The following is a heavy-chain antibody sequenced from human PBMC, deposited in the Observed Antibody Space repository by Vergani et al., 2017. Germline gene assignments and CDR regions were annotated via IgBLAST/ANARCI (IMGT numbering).Heavy chain of an antibody. CDR1: GFTFQAFA. CDR2: IDRNYGVK. Sequence: EVQLVEAGGGLVQPGGSLRLSCTASGFTFQAFAFHWVRQVSGRGLEWVSSIDRNYGVKNGNSFEGRFSISRDNAKKAVFLQMNNLRHEDTALYFCVKDNDYDADGPFDLWGRGTLVTVSS. V-gene: IGHV3-9*01. J-gene: IGHJ2*01. CDR3: VKDNDYDADGPFDL. D-gene: IGHD3-16*01.